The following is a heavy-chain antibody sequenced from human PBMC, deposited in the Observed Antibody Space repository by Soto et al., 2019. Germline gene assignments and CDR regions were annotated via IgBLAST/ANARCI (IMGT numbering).Heavy chain of an antibody. CDR3: ARGEGYDFWSGYYSEYYFDY. Sequence: QVPLVQSGAEVKKPGASVKVSCKASGYTFTSYGISWVRQAPGQGLEWMGWISAYNGNTNYAQKLQGRVTMTTDTSTSTAYMELRSLRSDDTAVYYCARGEGYDFWSGYYSEYYFDYWGQGTLVTVSS. CDR1: GYTFTSYG. V-gene: IGHV1-18*01. D-gene: IGHD3-3*01. CDR2: ISAYNGNT. J-gene: IGHJ4*02.